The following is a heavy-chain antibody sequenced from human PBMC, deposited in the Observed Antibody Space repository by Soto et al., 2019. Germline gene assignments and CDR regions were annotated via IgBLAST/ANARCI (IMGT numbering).Heavy chain of an antibody. V-gene: IGHV3-30*18. CDR1: GFIFSNYG. D-gene: IGHD5-18*01. Sequence: QVQLVEAGGGVVQPERSLRLSCAASGFIFSNYGMHWVRQAPGKGLEWVAVVSSAGSTKYYADSDKGRFTISRDNSKNTVCLKMNSLSAEDTAVYYCAKALGYSYGGFFDYWGQGTLVTVSS. CDR3: AKALGYSYGGFFDY. CDR2: VSSAGSTK. J-gene: IGHJ4*02.